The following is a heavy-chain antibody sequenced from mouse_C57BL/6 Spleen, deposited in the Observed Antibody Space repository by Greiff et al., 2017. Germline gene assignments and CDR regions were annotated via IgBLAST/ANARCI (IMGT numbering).Heavy chain of an antibody. CDR2: IDPSDSYT. Sequence: QVQLQQPGAELVMPGASVKLSCKASGYTFTSYWMHWVKQRPGQGLEWIGEIDPSDSYTNYNQKFTGKSTLTVDKSSSTAYLQLSSLTSEDSEVYYCARYHYSNYSYAMDYWGQGTSVTVSS. CDR1: GYTFTSYW. CDR3: ARYHYSNYSYAMDY. D-gene: IGHD2-5*01. J-gene: IGHJ4*01. V-gene: IGHV1-69*01.